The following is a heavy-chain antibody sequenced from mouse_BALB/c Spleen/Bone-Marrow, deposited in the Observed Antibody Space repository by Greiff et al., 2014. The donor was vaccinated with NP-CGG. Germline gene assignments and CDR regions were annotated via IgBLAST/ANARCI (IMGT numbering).Heavy chain of an antibody. J-gene: IGHJ4*01. Sequence: VQLQQSGAELVKPGASVKMSCKASGYTLASYWMHWVKQRPGQGLEWIGVLDPSDSYTTYNQKFKGKATLTVDTSSNTAYMQLSSLTSEDSAVYYCTRGANPYYYTMDYWGQGTSVTVSS. V-gene: IGHV1S127*01. CDR3: TRGANPYYYTMDY. CDR2: LDPSDSYT. CDR1: GYTLASYW. D-gene: IGHD4-1*01.